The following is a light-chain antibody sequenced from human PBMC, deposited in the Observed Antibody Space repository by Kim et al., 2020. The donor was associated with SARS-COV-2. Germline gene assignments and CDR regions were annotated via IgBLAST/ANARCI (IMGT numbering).Light chain of an antibody. CDR1: ESISQW. CDR2: EAS. Sequence: AVIGDRVTMTCRASESISQWLAWYQQQPGKPPHLLVYEASDLESGVSPRFSGTGSGTEFTLIIDGLQPEDVAMYFCQQYDSFPLTFGGGTKVDIK. J-gene: IGKJ4*01. V-gene: IGKV1-5*03. CDR3: QQYDSFPLT.